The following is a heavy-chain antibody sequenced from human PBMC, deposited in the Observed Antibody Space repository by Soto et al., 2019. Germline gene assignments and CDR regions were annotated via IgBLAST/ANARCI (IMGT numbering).Heavy chain of an antibody. D-gene: IGHD2-8*01. Sequence: PGGSLRLSCAASGFTFSSYAMSWVRQAPGKGLEWVSSINTSGGSTYYADSVKGRFTISRDNSKNTLYLQMNRLRAEDTAVYYCAKVGKQGVLRVYAYGMDVWGQGTTVTVSS. J-gene: IGHJ6*02. CDR2: INTSGGST. V-gene: IGHV3-23*01. CDR3: AKVGKQGVLRVYAYGMDV. CDR1: GFTFSSYA.